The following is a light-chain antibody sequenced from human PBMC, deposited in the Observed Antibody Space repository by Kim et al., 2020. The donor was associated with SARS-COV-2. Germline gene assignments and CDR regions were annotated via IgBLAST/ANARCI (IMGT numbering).Light chain of an antibody. CDR1: QTISTW. Sequence: ASLGDRVPRTCRASQTISTWLAWYQQKPGKAPKLLLYLASTLESGVPSRFSGSGSGTEFTLTIDSLQPDDFATYYCQHYIRFPYTFGQGTKLEI. V-gene: IGKV1-5*03. CDR2: LAS. CDR3: QHYIRFPYT. J-gene: IGKJ2*01.